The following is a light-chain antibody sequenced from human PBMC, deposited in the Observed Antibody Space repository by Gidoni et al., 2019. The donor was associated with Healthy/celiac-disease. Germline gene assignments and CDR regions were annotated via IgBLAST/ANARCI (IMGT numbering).Light chain of an antibody. J-gene: IGKJ4*01. V-gene: IGKV3-15*01. CDR2: GAS. CDR1: QSASSN. Sequence: ELVLTQSPATLSVSQAERATPSCRASQSASSNLDWYQQKPGHAPRLLIYGASTRATGMPARVSGSGSGTEFTLTISILQSEDFAVYYCQQYNNWPPLTFGGXTKVEIK. CDR3: QQYNNWPPLT.